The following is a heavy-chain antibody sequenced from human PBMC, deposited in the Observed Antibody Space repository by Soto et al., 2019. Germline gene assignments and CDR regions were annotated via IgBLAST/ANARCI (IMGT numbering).Heavy chain of an antibody. D-gene: IGHD6-13*01. V-gene: IGHV3-30*03. CDR3: ATYSSSQYAFDI. CDR2: KSYDGSNK. Sequence: QVQLVESGGGVVQPGRSLRLSCAASGFTFSSYGMHWVRQAPGKGLEWVAVKSYDGSNKYYADSVKGRFTISRDNSKNTLYLQMNSLRAEDTAVYYCATYSSSQYAFDIWGQGTMVTVSS. J-gene: IGHJ3*02. CDR1: GFTFSSYG.